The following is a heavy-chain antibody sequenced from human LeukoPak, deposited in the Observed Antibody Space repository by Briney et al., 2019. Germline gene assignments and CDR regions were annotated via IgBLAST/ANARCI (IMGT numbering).Heavy chain of an antibody. CDR2: ISSSSIYI. V-gene: IGHV3-21*01. CDR1: GFTFSSYS. CDR3: ASGEMYYYDSSGADY. Sequence: GGSLRLSCAASGFTFSSYSMNWVRQAPGKGLEWVSSISSSSIYIYYADSVKGRFTISRDNAKNSPYLQMNSLRAEDTAVYYCASGEMYYYDSSGADYWGQGTLVTVSS. D-gene: IGHD3-22*01. J-gene: IGHJ4*02.